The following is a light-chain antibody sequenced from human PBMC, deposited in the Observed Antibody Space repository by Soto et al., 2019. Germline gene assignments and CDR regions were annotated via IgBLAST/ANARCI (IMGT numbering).Light chain of an antibody. CDR1: SSDIGRYDY. CDR2: DVS. CDR3: CSYKSCSTSV. Sequence: QSALAQPASVSGSRGQSITISCTGTSSDIGRYDYVSWFQQHPGKVPKLIIYDVSNWHSGVSDRFSGSKSGNTASLTISGFQAEDEADYYCCSYKSCSTSVFGSGRKVTVL. V-gene: IGLV2-14*03. J-gene: IGLJ1*01.